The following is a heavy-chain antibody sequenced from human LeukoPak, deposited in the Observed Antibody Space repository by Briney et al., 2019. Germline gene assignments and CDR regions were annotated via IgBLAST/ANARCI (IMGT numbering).Heavy chain of an antibody. CDR1: AFTFANYW. Sequence: GRSLRLSCAAAAFTFANYWMSWVRQAPGKGMEWVANTKQDETEKQHADSVKGRFTISRDNAQNSLYLQMNSLRAEDTAVYFCARNRQWLLADYWGQGTVATVSS. J-gene: IGHJ4*02. V-gene: IGHV3-7*04. CDR3: ARNRQWLLADY. CDR2: TKQDETEK. D-gene: IGHD3-22*01.